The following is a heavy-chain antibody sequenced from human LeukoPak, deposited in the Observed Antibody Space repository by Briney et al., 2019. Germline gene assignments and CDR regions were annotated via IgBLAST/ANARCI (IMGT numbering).Heavy chain of an antibody. D-gene: IGHD5-18*01. Sequence: SETLSLTCTVSGGSVSSGSYYWSWIRQPPGKGLEWIGYIYYSGSTNYNPSLKSRVTISVDTSKNQFSLKLSSVTAADTAVYYCARGWGPDRGYRVRAYYYYGIDVWGQGTTVTVSS. V-gene: IGHV4-61*01. CDR3: ARGWGPDRGYRVRAYYYYGIDV. J-gene: IGHJ6*02. CDR1: GGSVSSGSYY. CDR2: IYYSGST.